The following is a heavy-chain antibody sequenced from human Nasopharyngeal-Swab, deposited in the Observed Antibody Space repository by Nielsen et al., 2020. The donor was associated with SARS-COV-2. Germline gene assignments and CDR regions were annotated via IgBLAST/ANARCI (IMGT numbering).Heavy chain of an antibody. CDR2: ISSSGSTI. D-gene: IGHD2-2*01. V-gene: IGHV3-48*03. CDR1: GFTFSSYE. CDR3: ARDFGFCSSTSCSLLTFDY. Sequence: GESLKISCAASGFTFSSYEMNWVRQAPGKGLEWVSYISSSGSTIYYADSVKGRFTISRDNAKNSLYLQMNSLRAEDTAVYYCARDFGFCSSTSCSLLTFDYWGQGTLVTGSS. J-gene: IGHJ4*02.